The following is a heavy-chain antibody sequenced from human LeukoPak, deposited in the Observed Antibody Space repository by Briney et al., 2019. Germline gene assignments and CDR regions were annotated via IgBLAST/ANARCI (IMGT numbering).Heavy chain of an antibody. CDR2: INPSGGST. D-gene: IGHD2-2*01. V-gene: IGHV1-46*01. CDR1: GYTFTSYY. J-gene: IGHJ6*02. Sequence: GASVKVSCKASGYTFTSYYMHWVRQAPGQGLEWMGIINPSGGSTSYAQKFQGRVTMTRDTSTSTVYMELSSLRSDDTAVYYCARDGEVVVVPGSAYGMDVWGQGTTVTVSS. CDR3: ARDGEVVVVPGSAYGMDV.